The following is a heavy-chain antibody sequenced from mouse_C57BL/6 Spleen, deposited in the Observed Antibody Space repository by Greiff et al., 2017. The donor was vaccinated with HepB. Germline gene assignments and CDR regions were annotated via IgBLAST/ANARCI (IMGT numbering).Heavy chain of an antibody. CDR2: INPSTGGT. D-gene: IGHD2-1*01. Sequence: EVQLQQSGPELVKPGASVKISCKASGYSFTGYYMNWVKQSPEKSLEWIGEINPSTGGTTYNQKFKAKATLTADKSSSTAYMQLNSLTSEDSAVYFCAREDGNYGFDYWGQGTTLTVSS. V-gene: IGHV1-42*01. CDR3: AREDGNYGFDY. J-gene: IGHJ2*01. CDR1: GYSFTGYY.